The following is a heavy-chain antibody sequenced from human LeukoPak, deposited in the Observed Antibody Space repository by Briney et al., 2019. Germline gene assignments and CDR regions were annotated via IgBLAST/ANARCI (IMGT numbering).Heavy chain of an antibody. CDR3: ARDLGWSSSH. Sequence: GASVKVSCKASGYTFTGHYVNWVRLAPGQGLEWMGWINPTGGTTYAQKFQDRVTMTRDTSINTAYMELSGLRFDDTAVYYCARDLGWSSSHWGQGTLVTVSS. J-gene: IGHJ4*02. CDR1: GYTFTGHY. D-gene: IGHD6-6*01. V-gene: IGHV1-2*02. CDR2: INPTGGT.